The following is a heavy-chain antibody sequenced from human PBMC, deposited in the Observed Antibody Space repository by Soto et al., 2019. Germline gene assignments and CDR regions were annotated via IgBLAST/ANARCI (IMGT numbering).Heavy chain of an antibody. CDR2: VKSIADAGTT. D-gene: IGHD3-16*01. CDR1: GITFSDAW. V-gene: IGHV3-15*01. CDR3: TTGRYTFGLDS. J-gene: IGHJ4*02. Sequence: GGSLRLSCAASGITFSDAWMTWVRQVPGKGLEWVGRVKSIADAGTTTYAAPVKGRFSISRDDSNSTLFLQMNSLKIEDRAGYYCTTGRYTFGLDSWGQGILVTVS.